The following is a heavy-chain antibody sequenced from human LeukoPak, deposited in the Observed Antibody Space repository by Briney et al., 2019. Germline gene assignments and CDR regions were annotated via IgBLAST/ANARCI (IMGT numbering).Heavy chain of an antibody. D-gene: IGHD2-15*01. CDR2: IRSRSDII. V-gene: IGHV3-48*02. Sequence: PGGSLRLSCAASGFTFRSYGMNWVRQAPGKGLEWVSYIRSRSDIIYYADSVEGRFTISRDDAKNSLYLQMNSLRDEDTAVYYCARAGGSGGSYCYYYMDVWGKGTTVTVSS. CDR3: ARAGGSGGSYCYYYMDV. CDR1: GFTFRSYG. J-gene: IGHJ6*03.